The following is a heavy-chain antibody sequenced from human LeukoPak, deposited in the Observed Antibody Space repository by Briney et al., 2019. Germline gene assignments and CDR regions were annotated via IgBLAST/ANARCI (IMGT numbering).Heavy chain of an antibody. Sequence: GGSLRLSCAASGFTFSSYAMSWVRQAPGKGLEWVSAISGSGGSTYYADSVKGRFTISRDNSKNTLYLQMNSLRAEDTAVYYCARGRGYSYGPFDYWGQGTLVTVSS. CDR3: ARGRGYSYGPFDY. CDR2: ISGSGGST. D-gene: IGHD5-18*01. V-gene: IGHV3-23*01. CDR1: GFTFSSYA. J-gene: IGHJ4*02.